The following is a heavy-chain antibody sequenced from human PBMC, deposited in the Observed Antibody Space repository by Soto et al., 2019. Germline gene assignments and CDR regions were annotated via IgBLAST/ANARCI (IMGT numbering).Heavy chain of an antibody. V-gene: IGHV4-59*01. D-gene: IGHD2-21*02. CDR3: ARDLRAYGGADCYPLDV. Sequence: QVRLQESGPGLVKPSETLSLTCTVSGGSISSYYWSWIRQPPGKGLEWIGYMYNTGSTIYNPSLKSRVTTSVDTSQNQFTPKLNSVTAADTAVYYCARDLRAYGGADCYPLDVWGQGTTVTVSS. J-gene: IGHJ6*02. CDR2: MYNTGST. CDR1: GGSISSYY.